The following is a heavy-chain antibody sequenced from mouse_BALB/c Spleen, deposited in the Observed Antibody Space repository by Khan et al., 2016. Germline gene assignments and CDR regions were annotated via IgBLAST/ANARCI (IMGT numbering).Heavy chain of an antibody. J-gene: IGHJ4*01. CDR2: IDPENGDT. D-gene: IGHD4-1*02. V-gene: IGHV14-4*02. Sequence: VQLQQSGAELVRSGASVKLSCTASGFNIKHYYMHWVKQRPEQGLEWIGWIDPENGDTEYAPKFQGKATMTADTSSNTAYLQLSSLTSADTAVYYWATGMGYTMDYWGQGTSVTVSS. CDR1: GFNIKHYY. CDR3: ATGMGYTMDY.